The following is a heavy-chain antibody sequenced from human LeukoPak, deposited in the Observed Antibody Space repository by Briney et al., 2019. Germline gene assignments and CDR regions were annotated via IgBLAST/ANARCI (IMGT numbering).Heavy chain of an antibody. J-gene: IGHJ6*02. CDR2: ISSSGSTI. CDR3: AGAPWGRLVISGRSDHYGMDV. V-gene: IGHV3-48*03. Sequence: PGGSLRLSCAASGFTFSSYEMNWVRQAPGKGLEWVSYISSSGSTIYYADSVKGRFTISRDNAKNSLYLQMNSLRAEDTAVYYCAGAPWGRLVISGRSDHYGMDVWGQGTTVTVSS. D-gene: IGHD3-9*01. CDR1: GFTFSSYE.